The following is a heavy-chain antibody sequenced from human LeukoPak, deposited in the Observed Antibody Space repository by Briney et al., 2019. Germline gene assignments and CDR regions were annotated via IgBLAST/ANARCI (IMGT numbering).Heavy chain of an antibody. D-gene: IGHD6-6*01. CDR2: IYTGGST. CDR3: ARKSSFDY. V-gene: IGHV4-61*02. J-gene: IGHJ4*02. CDR1: GGSISSGAYF. Sequence: SETLSLTCTVSGGSISSGAYFWSWIRQPAGKGLEWIGRIYTGGSTNYNPSLKSRVTMSVDTSRNQFSLRLSSVTAADTAVYYCARKSSFDYWGQGTLVTVSS.